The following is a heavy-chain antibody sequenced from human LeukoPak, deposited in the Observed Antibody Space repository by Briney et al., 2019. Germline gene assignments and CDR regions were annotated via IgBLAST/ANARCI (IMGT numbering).Heavy chain of an antibody. V-gene: IGHV3-21*01. D-gene: IGHD4-17*01. CDR3: ARTLTTVTTGDY. CDR1: GFTFSSYS. Sequence: GGSLRLSCAASGFTFSSYSMNWVRQAPGKGLEWVSSISSSSSYIYYADSVKGRFTISRDNAKNSLYLQMNSLRAEDTAVYYCARTLTTVTTGDYWGQGNLVTVSS. J-gene: IGHJ4*02. CDR2: ISSSSSYI.